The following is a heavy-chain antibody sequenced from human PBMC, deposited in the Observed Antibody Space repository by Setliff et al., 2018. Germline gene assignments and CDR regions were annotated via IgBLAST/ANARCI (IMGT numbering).Heavy chain of an antibody. J-gene: IGHJ5*02. CDR2: RYYSGHT. CDR1: GGSINSGSYY. V-gene: IGHV4-39*01. D-gene: IGHD4-17*01. Sequence: SETLSLTCTVSGGSINSGSYYWGWIRQPPGKGLEWIGSRYYSGHTYYNPSLKSRVAMSVDKAKNQFSLNLRSVSAADTAIYYCAKHGEESKVTTYLASWGQGTLVTVSS. CDR3: AKHGEESKVTTYLAS.